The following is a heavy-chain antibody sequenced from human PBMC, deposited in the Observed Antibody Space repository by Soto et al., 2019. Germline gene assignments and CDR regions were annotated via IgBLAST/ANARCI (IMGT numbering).Heavy chain of an antibody. CDR2: IYYTGNT. CDR1: GGSVSSGSYF. V-gene: IGHV4-61*01. D-gene: IGHD3-16*01. CDR3: AREKTGDLTFFDS. J-gene: IGHJ4*02. Sequence: PSETLSLTCTVSGGSVSSGSYFWSWIRQPPGKGLEWLGYIYYTGNTNYNPSLKSRLTIPVDSSKNQFSLKLSSVTAADTAVYYCAREKTGDLTFFDSWGQGTLVTVSS.